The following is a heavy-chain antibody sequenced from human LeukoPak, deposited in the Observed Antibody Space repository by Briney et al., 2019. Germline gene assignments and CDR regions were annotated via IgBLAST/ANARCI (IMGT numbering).Heavy chain of an antibody. CDR3: AKDQGYSSSWYFNWFDP. D-gene: IGHD6-13*01. CDR2: ISASGGTT. J-gene: IGHJ5*02. Sequence: GGSLRLSCAASGFTFSNYAMSWVRQAPGKGLEWVSAISASGGTTYYADSVKGRFTISRDNSKNTVFLQMNSLRAEDTAVYYCAKDQGYSSSWYFNWFDPWGQGTLVTVSS. V-gene: IGHV3-23*01. CDR1: GFTFSNYA.